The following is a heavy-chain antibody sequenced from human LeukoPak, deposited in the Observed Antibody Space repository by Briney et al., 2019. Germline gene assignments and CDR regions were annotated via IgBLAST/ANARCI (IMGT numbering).Heavy chain of an antibody. CDR2: INQAGSEE. J-gene: IGHJ4*02. V-gene: IGHV3-7*05. Sequence: GGSLRLSCAASGFTFTTYWMSWVRQAPGKGLEWVANINQAGSEEYFVDSVKGRFSISRDNAQNSLYLQMSSLRAEDTAVYYCVRDRKPYDTTGYPDSWGQGTLVTVSS. D-gene: IGHD3-22*01. CDR3: VRDRKPYDTTGYPDS. CDR1: GFTFTTYW.